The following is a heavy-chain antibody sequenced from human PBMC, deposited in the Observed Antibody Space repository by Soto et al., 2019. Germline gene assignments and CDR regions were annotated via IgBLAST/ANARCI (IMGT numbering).Heavy chain of an antibody. Sequence: ASVKVSCKASGYTFTSYYMHWVRQAPGQGLEWMGIINPSGGSTSYAQKFQGRVTMTRDTSTSTVYMELSSLRAEDTAVYYCVGYSSGYPPVDYWGQGTLVTVSS. D-gene: IGHD3-22*01. CDR1: GYTFTSYY. V-gene: IGHV1-46*01. CDR2: INPSGGST. CDR3: VGYSSGYPPVDY. J-gene: IGHJ4*02.